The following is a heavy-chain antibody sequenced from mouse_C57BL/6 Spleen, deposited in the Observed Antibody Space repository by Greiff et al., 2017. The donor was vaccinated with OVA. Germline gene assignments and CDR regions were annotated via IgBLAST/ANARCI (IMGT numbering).Heavy chain of an antibody. CDR2: ISYDGSN. CDR3: ARGGAYSNSFGY. D-gene: IGHD2-5*01. Sequence: VQLQQSGPGLVKPSQSLSLTCSVTGYSITSGYYWNWIRQFPGNKLEWMGYISYDGSNNYNPSLKNRISITRDTSKNQFFLKLNSVTTEDTATYYCARGGAYSNSFGYWGQGTTLTVSS. V-gene: IGHV3-6*01. J-gene: IGHJ2*01. CDR1: GYSITSGYY.